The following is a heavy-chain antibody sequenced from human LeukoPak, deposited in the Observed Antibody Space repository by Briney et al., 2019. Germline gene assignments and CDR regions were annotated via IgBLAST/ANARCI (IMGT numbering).Heavy chain of an antibody. J-gene: IGHJ6*03. D-gene: IGHD2-15*01. Sequence: PSETLSLTCTASGGSLSIYYWSWIRQPPGKGLEWIGYIYYSGSTNYNPSLKSRVTISVDTSKNQFSLKLSSVTAADTAVYYGVRGLSGGRCSGGSCYSGFYYYYYMDVWGKGTTVTVSS. CDR1: GGSLSIYY. V-gene: IGHV4-59*01. CDR2: IYYSGST. CDR3: VRGLSGGRCSGGSCYSGFYYYYYMDV.